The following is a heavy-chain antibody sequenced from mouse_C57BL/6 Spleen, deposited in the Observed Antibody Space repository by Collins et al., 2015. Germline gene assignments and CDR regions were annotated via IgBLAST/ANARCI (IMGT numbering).Heavy chain of an antibody. J-gene: IGHJ4*01. V-gene: IGHV5-17*01. CDR3: ARDGYYYYAMDY. CDR2: ISSGSSTI. Sequence: EVQLVESGGGLVKPGGSLKLSCAASGFTFSDYGVHWVRQAPEKGLEWVAYISSGSSTIYYADTVKGRFTISRDNAKNTLFLQMTSLRSEDTAMYYCARDGYYYYAMDYWGQGTSVTVSS. D-gene: IGHD2-3*01. CDR1: GFTFSDYG.